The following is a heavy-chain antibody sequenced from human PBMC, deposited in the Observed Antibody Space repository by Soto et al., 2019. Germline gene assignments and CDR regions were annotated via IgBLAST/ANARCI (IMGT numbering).Heavy chain of an antibody. D-gene: IGHD6-13*01. CDR1: GGSFSGYY. J-gene: IGHJ4*02. V-gene: IGHV4-34*01. Sequence: PSETLSLTCAVYGGSFSGYYWSWIRQPPGKGLEWIGEINHSGSTNYNPSLKSRVTISVDTSKNQFSLKLSSVTAADTAVYYCARGWSSSPPFDYWGQGTLVTVSS. CDR3: ARGWSSSPPFDY. CDR2: INHSGST.